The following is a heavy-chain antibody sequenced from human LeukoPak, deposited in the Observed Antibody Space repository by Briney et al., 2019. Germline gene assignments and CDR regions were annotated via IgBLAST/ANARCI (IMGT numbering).Heavy chain of an antibody. CDR2: INPNSGDT. J-gene: IGHJ4*02. CDR3: ARGRGSGWSPPDY. CDR1: GYIFTDYY. V-gene: IGHV1-2*02. D-gene: IGHD6-19*01. Sequence: GASVKVSCKASGYIFTDYYIHWVRQAPGRGLEWMAWINPNSGDTNYAQKFQGRVTMTRDTSIRTANMDLNRLTPNDTAVYYCARGRGSGWSPPDYWGQGTLVIVSS.